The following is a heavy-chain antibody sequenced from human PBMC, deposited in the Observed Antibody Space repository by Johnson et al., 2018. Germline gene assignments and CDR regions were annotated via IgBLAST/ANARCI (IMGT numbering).Heavy chain of an antibody. Sequence: EVQLVETGGGLVQPGGSXKLSCTVSGLTFSGFDVHWVRQASGKGLELVGRIRGKGNNYATEYAASVKGRFTISRDDSKTTAYLEMNSLRSEDTALFYCVSPHCSGGWCYAFDYWGRGTLVTVSS. V-gene: IGHV3-73*02. J-gene: IGHJ4*02. CDR3: VSPHCSGGWCYAFDY. CDR2: IRGKGNNYAT. CDR1: GLTFSGFD. D-gene: IGHD2-15*01.